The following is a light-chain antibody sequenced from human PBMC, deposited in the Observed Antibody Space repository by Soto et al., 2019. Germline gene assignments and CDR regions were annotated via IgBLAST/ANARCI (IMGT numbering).Light chain of an antibody. V-gene: IGKV3-15*01. CDR3: EQYNNWPWT. CDR2: AAS. J-gene: IGKJ1*01. Sequence: EIVMTQSPATLSVSPGERATLSCRASQSISNNVAWYQQKPGQAPRLLIYAASTRAIAIPARFSGSGSGTEFTLTISSLQSEDIALYYCEQYNNWPWTLGQGTKVEIK. CDR1: QSISNN.